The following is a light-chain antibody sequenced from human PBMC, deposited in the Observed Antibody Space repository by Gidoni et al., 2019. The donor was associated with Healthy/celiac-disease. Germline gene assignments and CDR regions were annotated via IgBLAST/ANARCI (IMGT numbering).Light chain of an antibody. J-gene: IGKJ4*01. V-gene: IGKV3-11*01. CDR1: QSVSSY. CDR2: DAS. CDR3: QQRSNWLLT. Sequence: EIVLTQSPATLSLSPGERATLSCRASQSVSSYLAWYQQKPGQAPRLLIYDASNRATGIPARFSGSWSGTDFTLTISSLEPEDFAVYYCQQRSNWLLTFGGXTKVEIK.